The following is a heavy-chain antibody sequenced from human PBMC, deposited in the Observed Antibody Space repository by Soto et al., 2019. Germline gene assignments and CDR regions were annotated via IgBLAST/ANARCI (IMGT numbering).Heavy chain of an antibody. Sequence: SVKVSGKASRYTFTSSYMHWVRQAPVQGLEWMGIINPSGGSTNYAQKFQGRVTMTRDTSTSTVYMEVSSLRSEDTAVYYCARSQITMVRGVTGMDVWGQGTTVTVSS. J-gene: IGHJ6*02. D-gene: IGHD3-10*01. CDR2: INPSGGST. V-gene: IGHV1-46*01. CDR1: RYTFTSSY. CDR3: ARSQITMVRGVTGMDV.